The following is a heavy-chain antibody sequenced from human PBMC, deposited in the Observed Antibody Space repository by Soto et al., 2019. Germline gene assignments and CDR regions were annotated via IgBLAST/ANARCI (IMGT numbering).Heavy chain of an antibody. Sequence: QLVEAGGGLVKPGGSLRLSCAASTFTFSNAWMNWVRQAPGKGLEWVGRIKRKTEGATTEYAAPVKGRFTISRDDSKNTTYLKMNSPKTEDTAVYYCTTDDTPLVPATRGVGAYYSGVDVWGQGTTVNVSS. CDR1: TFTFSNAW. J-gene: IGHJ6*02. CDR3: TTDDTPLVPATRGVGAYYSGVDV. D-gene: IGHD2-2*01. CDR2: IKRKTEGATT. V-gene: IGHV3-15*07.